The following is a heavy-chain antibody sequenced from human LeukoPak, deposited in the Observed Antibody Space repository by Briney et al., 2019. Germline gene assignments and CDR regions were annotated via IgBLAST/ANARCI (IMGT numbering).Heavy chain of an antibody. CDR3: ARDYSSINWFDP. Sequence: PSETLSLTCTVSGGSISSSSYYWGWIRQPPGKGLEWIGSIYYSGSTYYNPSLKSRVAISVDTSKNQFSLKLSPVTAADTAVYYCARDYSSINWFDPWGQGTLVTVSS. V-gene: IGHV4-39*02. J-gene: IGHJ5*02. CDR2: IYYSGST. CDR1: GGSISSSSYY. D-gene: IGHD4-11*01.